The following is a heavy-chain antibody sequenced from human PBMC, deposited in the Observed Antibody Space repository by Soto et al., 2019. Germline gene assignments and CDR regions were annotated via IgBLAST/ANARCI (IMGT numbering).Heavy chain of an antibody. V-gene: IGHV4-4*02. D-gene: IGHD3-22*01. CDR3: ARTGKFYYYDMSGLPFDP. CDR2: IYHLGTT. CDR1: GGSISSSNW. J-gene: IGHJ5*02. Sequence: PSETLSLTCAVSGGSISSSNWWSWVRQPPGKGLEWIGEIYHLGTTNYNPSLKRRVSISLDKSKNQFSLKLTSVTAADTAVYFCARTGKFYYYDMSGLPFDPWGPGVLVTVSS.